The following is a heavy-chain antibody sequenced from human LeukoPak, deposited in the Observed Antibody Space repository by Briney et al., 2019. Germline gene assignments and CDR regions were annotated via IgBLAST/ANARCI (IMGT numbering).Heavy chain of an antibody. CDR2: ICSNDNNT. V-gene: IGHV3-23*01. CDR3: AKGTSSSCYSAPNY. CDR1: GFTFSSNY. Sequence: GGSLRLSCAASGFTFSSNYMSWVRQAPGKGLEWVSAICSNDNNTYYANSVKGRFTISRDNSKNTLSLQLNSLRAEDTAVYYCAKGTSSSCYSAPNYWGQGTLVTVSS. J-gene: IGHJ4*02. D-gene: IGHD2-15*01.